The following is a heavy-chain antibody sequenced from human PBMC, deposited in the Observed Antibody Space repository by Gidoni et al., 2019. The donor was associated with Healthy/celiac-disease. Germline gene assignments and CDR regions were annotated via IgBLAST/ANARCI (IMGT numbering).Heavy chain of an antibody. CDR3: ARDIFGGSGYSYYFDY. D-gene: IGHD3-22*01. Sequence: LKWVAVISYDGSNKYYADSVKGRFTISRDNSKNTLYLQMNSLRAEDTAVYYCARDIFGGSGYSYYFDYWGQGTLVTVSS. CDR2: ISYDGSNK. J-gene: IGHJ4*02. V-gene: IGHV3-30-3*01.